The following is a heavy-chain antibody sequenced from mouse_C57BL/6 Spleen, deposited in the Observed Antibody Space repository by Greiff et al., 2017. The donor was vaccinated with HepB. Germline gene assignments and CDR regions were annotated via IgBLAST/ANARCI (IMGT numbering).Heavy chain of an antibody. CDR2: INPGSGGT. CDR1: GYAFTNYL. Sequence: VQLQQSGAELVRPGTSVKVSCKASGYAFTNYLLEWVKQRPGQGLEWIGVINPGSGGTNYNEKFKGKATLTADKSSSTAYMQLSSLTSEDSAVYFCARYSSGSYAMDYWGQGTSVTVSS. V-gene: IGHV1-54*01. D-gene: IGHD3-2*02. CDR3: ARYSSGSYAMDY. J-gene: IGHJ4*01.